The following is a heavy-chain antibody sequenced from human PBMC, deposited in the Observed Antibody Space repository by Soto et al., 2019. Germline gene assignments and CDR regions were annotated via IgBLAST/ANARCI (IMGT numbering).Heavy chain of an antibody. CDR2: IDSSGEK. CDR3: ARRHLAVAVSPWFDP. V-gene: IGHV2-26*01. Sequence: QVTLKESGPVLVKPTETLTLRCTVSGLSITDSEMGVSWIRQPPGQPLEWLAHIDSSGEKSYRTFLKSRLDISKDTSKSQIVLTMTNRDPADTATYYCARRHLAVAVSPWFDPWGQGIPVTVSS. CDR1: GLSITDSEMG. D-gene: IGHD6-19*01. J-gene: IGHJ5*02.